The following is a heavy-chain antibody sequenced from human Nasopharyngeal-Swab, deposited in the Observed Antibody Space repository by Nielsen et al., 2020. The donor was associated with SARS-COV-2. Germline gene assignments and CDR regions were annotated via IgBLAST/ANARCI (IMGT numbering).Heavy chain of an antibody. Sequence: GESLKISCKGSGYSFTSYWIGWVRQMPGKGLEWMGIIYPGDSDTRYSPSFQGQVTISADKSISTAYLQWSSLKASDTAMYYCARQAPHYDFLSGSAYYMDVWGKGTTVTVSS. CDR3: ARQAPHYDFLSGSAYYMDV. D-gene: IGHD3-3*01. V-gene: IGHV5-51*01. J-gene: IGHJ6*03. CDR2: IYPGDSDT. CDR1: GYSFTSYW.